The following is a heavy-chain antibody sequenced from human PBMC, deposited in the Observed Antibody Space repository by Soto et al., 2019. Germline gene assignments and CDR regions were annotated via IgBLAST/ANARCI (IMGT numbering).Heavy chain of an antibody. V-gene: IGHV4-31*03. D-gene: IGHD3-3*01. CDR2: IYYSGST. J-gene: IGHJ4*02. Sequence: SETLSLTRTVSVCSISSGCYYWSWIRQHPGKGLEWIGYIYYSGSTYYNPSLKSRVTISVDTSKNQFSLKLSSVTAADTAVYYCARDPRGIFGVDYWGQGTLVTVSS. CDR3: ARDPRGIFGVDY. CDR1: VCSISSGCYY.